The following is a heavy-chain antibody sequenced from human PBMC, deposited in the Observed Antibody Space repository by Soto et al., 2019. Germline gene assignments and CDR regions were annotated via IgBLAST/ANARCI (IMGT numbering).Heavy chain of an antibody. V-gene: IGHV3-33*01. D-gene: IGHD6-13*01. CDR1: GFTFNNYG. Sequence: QVQLVESGGGVVQPGGSLRLSCAASGFTFNNYGMHWVRQAPGKGLEGAAVIWNDGSGYYYETSVKGRFPISRDNSKSTMYLQRSSLGAEDTAVYFCARRQISPPTRGTAATRGGMDVWGHGTTVTVSS. CDR3: ARRQISPPTRGTAATRGGMDV. J-gene: IGHJ6*02. CDR2: IWNDGSGY.